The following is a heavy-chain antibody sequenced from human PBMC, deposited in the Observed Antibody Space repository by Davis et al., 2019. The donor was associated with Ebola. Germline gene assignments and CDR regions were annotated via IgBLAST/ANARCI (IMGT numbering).Heavy chain of an antibody. CDR1: GYTFTSYD. J-gene: IGHJ5*02. Sequence: ASVKVSCKASGYTFTSYDINWVRQATGQGLEWMGWMNPNSGNTGYAQKFQGRVTITRNTSISTAYTELSSLRSEDTAVYYCARAGLGSNWFDPWGQGTLVTVSS. CDR3: ARAGLGSNWFDP. CDR2: MNPNSGNT. V-gene: IGHV1-8*03.